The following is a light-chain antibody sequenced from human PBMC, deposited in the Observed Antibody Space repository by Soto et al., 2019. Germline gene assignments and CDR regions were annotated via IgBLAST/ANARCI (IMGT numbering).Light chain of an antibody. CDR1: QNVITN. Sequence: EILMTQSPATLSVSPGERATLSCRASQNVITNLAWYQQRPGHTPRLLIYSASTRVTGIPDRFSGSGSGTEFNLTISSLQSEDFAVYYCQQYYTWPRGTFGQGTKVEIK. J-gene: IGKJ1*01. V-gene: IGKV3-15*01. CDR3: QQYYTWPRGT. CDR2: SAS.